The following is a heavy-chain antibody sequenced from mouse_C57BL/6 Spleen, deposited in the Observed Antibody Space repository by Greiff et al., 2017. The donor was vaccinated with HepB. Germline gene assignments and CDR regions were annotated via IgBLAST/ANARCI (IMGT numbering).Heavy chain of an antibody. CDR3: ARGNYFDY. CDR2: IYSGSGST. V-gene: IGHV1-55*01. J-gene: IGHJ2*01. Sequence: VQLQQPGAEPVKPGASVKMFCKAFGYNFTSHWITRVKQRPGQGLEWIGDIYSGSGSTNHNEKFKSKATLTVDTSFSTAYMQLHDLTSEDSAVYYCARGNYFDYWGQGTTLTVSS. CDR1: GYNFTSHW.